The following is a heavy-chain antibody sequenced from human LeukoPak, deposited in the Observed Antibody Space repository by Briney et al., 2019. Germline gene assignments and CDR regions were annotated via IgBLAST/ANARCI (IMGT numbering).Heavy chain of an antibody. CDR2: IIPIFGTA. CDR1: GGTFSSYA. V-gene: IGHV1-69*01. D-gene: IGHD6-19*01. Sequence: ASVKVSCKASGGTFSSYAISWVRQAPGQGLEWMGGIIPIFGTANYAQKFQGRVTITADESTSTAYMELSSLRSEDTAVYYCATNPVAGPLDYWGQGTLVTVSP. CDR3: ATNPVAGPLDY. J-gene: IGHJ4*02.